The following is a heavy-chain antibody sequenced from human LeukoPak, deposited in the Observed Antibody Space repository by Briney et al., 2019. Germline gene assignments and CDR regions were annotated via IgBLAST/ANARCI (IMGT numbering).Heavy chain of an antibody. CDR2: IYYSGST. CDR3: ARLPTVTFFDY. V-gene: IGHV4-39*01. CDR1: GGSLSSSSYY. J-gene: IGHJ4*02. D-gene: IGHD4-17*01. Sequence: SETLSLTCTVSGGSLSSSSYYWGWLLQPPGSGLEWIGSIYYSGSTYYNPSLKRRVTISVETSKNQLSLKLSSVTAADTAVYYCARLPTVTFFDYWGQGTLVTVSS.